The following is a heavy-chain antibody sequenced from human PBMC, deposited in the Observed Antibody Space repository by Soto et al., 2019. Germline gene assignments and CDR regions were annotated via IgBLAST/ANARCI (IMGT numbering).Heavy chain of an antibody. V-gene: IGHV3-11*06. D-gene: IGHD2-15*01. Sequence: PGGSLRLSCAASGFTFSDYYMSWIRQAPGKGLEWVSYISSSSSYTNYADSVKGRFTISRDNAKNSLYLQMNSLRAEDTAVYYCARVGGKGAFDIWGQGTMVTVSS. CDR3: ARVGGKGAFDI. CDR2: ISSSSSYT. CDR1: GFTFSDYY. J-gene: IGHJ3*02.